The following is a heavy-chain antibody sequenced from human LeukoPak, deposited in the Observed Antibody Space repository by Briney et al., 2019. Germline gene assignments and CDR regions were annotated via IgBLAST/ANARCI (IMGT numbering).Heavy chain of an antibody. CDR3: ARVAATVVTRTDY. CDR2: ISGYNGNT. Sequence: ASVKVSCKASGYTFGIYGISWVRQAPGQGLEWMGWISGYNGNTDYAQNLQGRVIMTTDTSTSTAYMELRSLTSDDTAVYYCARVAATVVTRTDYWGQGTLVTVSS. J-gene: IGHJ4*02. V-gene: IGHV1-18*01. CDR1: GYTFGIYG. D-gene: IGHD4-23*01.